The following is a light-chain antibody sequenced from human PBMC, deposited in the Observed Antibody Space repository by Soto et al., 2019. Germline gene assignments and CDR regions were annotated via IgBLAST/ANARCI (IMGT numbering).Light chain of an antibody. Sequence: DIQMTQSPSSLSASVGDRLTITCRSSQDIGKSLAWYQQRPGKVPKPLIYAASTLHSGVPSRCSGGGSGTHFTLTISNLQPADVATCYCPMYVTAPETCGQGTKVEIK. CDR2: AAS. CDR1: QDIGKS. J-gene: IGKJ1*01. CDR3: PMYVTAPET. V-gene: IGKV1-27*01.